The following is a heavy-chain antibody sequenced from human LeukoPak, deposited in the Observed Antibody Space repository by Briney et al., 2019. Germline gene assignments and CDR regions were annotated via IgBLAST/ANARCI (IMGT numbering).Heavy chain of an antibody. CDR2: IYYSGST. Sequence: PSETLSLTCTVSGGSISSYYWSWIRQPPGKGLEWIGYIYYSGSTNYNPSLKSRVTISVDTSKNQFSLKLSSVTAADTAVYYCARTHGYSYGYFDYWGQGTLVTVSS. V-gene: IGHV4-59*08. D-gene: IGHD5-18*01. J-gene: IGHJ4*02. CDR3: ARTHGYSYGYFDY. CDR1: GGSISSYY.